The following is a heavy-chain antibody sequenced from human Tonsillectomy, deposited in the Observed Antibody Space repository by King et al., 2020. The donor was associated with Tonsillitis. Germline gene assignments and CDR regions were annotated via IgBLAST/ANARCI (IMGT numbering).Heavy chain of an antibody. Sequence: VQLQESGPGLVKPSETLSLTCTVSVGSISSYYWSWIRQPPGKGLEWIGYIYYSGSTNYNPSLKSRVTISVDTSKNQFSLKLSSVTAADTAVYYCARFVVSSEQWLVRVVGFADAVDIWGQGTMVTVSS. D-gene: IGHD6-19*01. CDR3: ARFVVSSEQWLVRVVGFADAVDI. J-gene: IGHJ3*02. V-gene: IGHV4-59*08. CDR2: IYYSGST. CDR1: VGSISSYY.